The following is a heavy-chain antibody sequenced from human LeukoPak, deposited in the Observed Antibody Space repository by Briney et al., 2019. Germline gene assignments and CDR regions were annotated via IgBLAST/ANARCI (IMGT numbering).Heavy chain of an antibody. J-gene: IGHJ4*02. Sequence: SQTLSLTCAISGYSFSSNSAAWIWIRQSPSMGLEWLGRTYSRSKLYNDYAVSVKSRITINPNASKNQFSLQLNSVTPEDTAVYYCGTNAGGHREASFDYWDQGTLVTVSS. CDR1: GYSFSSNSAA. D-gene: IGHD5-18*01. CDR3: GTNAGGHREASFDY. V-gene: IGHV6-1*01. CDR2: TYSRSKLYN.